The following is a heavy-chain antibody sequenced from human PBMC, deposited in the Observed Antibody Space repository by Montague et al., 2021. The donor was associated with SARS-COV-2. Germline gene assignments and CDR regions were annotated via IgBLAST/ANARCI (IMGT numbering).Heavy chain of an antibody. CDR1: GDSITDDD. CDR3: ARYYERSLDV. V-gene: IGHV4-59*08. Sequence: SESLSLACTVSGDSITDDDWSWIRQPPGRGLEWIVNIFKNGKTDYNPSLRSRVITSVDTSKSQFSLKVTSVTAADMAVYYCARYYERSLDVWGQGTTVTVSS. D-gene: IGHD3-22*01. CDR2: IFKNGKT. J-gene: IGHJ6*02.